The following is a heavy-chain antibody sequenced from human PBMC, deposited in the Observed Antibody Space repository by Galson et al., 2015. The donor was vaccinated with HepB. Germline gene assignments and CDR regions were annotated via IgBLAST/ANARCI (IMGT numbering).Heavy chain of an antibody. V-gene: IGHV4-34*01. CDR3: ADLTGTTRVGDY. Sequence: SETLSLTCAIYGGSFSGYYWSWIRQPPGKGLEWIGEINHSGSTNYNPSLKSRVTISVDTSKNQFSLKLSSVTAADTAVYYCADLTGTTRVGDYWGQGTLVTVSS. CDR2: INHSGST. D-gene: IGHD1-20*01. J-gene: IGHJ4*02. CDR1: GGSFSGYY.